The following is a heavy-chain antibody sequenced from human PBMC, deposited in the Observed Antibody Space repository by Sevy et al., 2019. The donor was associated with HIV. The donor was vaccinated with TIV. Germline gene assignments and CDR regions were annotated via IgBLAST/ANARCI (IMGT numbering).Heavy chain of an antibody. J-gene: IGHJ3*02. Sequence: SETLSLTCAVSGGSISSGGYSWSWIRQPPGKGLEWIGYIYHSGSTYYNPSLKSRVTISVDRSKNQFSLKLSSVTAAAQAVYYCSSAVGPSGFNYYDSSPDAFDIWGQGTMVTVSS. CDR1: GGSISSGGYS. V-gene: IGHV4-30-2*01. CDR3: SSAVGPSGFNYYDSSPDAFDI. CDR2: IYHSGST. D-gene: IGHD3-22*01.